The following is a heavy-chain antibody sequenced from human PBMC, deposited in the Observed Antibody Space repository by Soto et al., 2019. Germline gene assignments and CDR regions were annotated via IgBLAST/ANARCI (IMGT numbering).Heavy chain of an antibody. CDR2: LSGSGGST. V-gene: IGHV3-23*01. CDR3: AKDPYYFGSWIAYNSTRFDY. Sequence: EVQLLESGGGLVQPGGSLRLSCAASGFHFRSYGMSWVRQAPGKGLEWVSGLSGSGGSTYYADSVKGRFTISRDISNNTLYLQMNSLRAEDTAIYFCAKDPYYFGSWIAYNSTRFDYWGQGTLVIVSS. J-gene: IGHJ4*02. CDR1: GFHFRSYG. D-gene: IGHD3-10*01.